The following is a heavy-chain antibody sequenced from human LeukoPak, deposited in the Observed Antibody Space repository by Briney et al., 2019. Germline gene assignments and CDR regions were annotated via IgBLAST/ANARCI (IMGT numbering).Heavy chain of an antibody. Sequence: GGSLRLSCAVSGFTFSNVWMSWVRQAPGKGLEWVGRIKSKSAGRTAESAAPVKGRFTMSRDDSTNTLFLQMNSLKTEDTAVYYGADYSDSTFPSWGRGTLVTVSA. V-gene: IGHV3-15*01. CDR2: IKSKSAGRTA. D-gene: IGHD4-11*01. CDR1: GFTFSNVW. CDR3: ADYSDSTFPS. J-gene: IGHJ5*02.